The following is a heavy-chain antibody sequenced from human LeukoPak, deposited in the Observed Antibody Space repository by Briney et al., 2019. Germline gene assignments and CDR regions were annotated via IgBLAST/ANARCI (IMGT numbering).Heavy chain of an antibody. J-gene: IGHJ3*02. Sequence: PSETLSLTCTVSGGSIATHYWSWIRQPPGKGLEWIGYINYSGTTNFNPSLNSRATISVDTSRNQFSLKLSSVTAADMAVYYCARGGGTFDIWGQGTMVAVSS. D-gene: IGHD6-25*01. CDR1: GGSIATHY. CDR3: ARGGGTFDI. CDR2: INYSGTT. V-gene: IGHV4-59*11.